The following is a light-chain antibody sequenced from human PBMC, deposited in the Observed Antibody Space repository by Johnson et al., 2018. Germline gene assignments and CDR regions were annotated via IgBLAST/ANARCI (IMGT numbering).Light chain of an antibody. V-gene: IGLV1-51*02. J-gene: IGLJ1*01. CDR3: GTWDSSLSAVNV. Sequence: QSVLTQPPSVSAAPGQKVTISCSGSSSNIGNNYVSWYQQLPGTAPKLLIYENNKRPSGIPDRFSGSKSGTSATLGITGLQTGDEADDYCGTWDSSLSAVNVFGTWTKVTVL. CDR2: ENN. CDR1: SSNIGNNY.